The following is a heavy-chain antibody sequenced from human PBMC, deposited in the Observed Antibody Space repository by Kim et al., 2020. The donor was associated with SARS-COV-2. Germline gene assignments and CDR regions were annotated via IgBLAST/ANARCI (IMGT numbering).Heavy chain of an antibody. D-gene: IGHD3-10*01. Sequence: SETLSLRCTVSGGSITSNHYYWAWIRQPPGKGLEWIVSMYYSGTSYYNPSLKSRVTISEDTSKNQFSLKLTSVTDADTAVYYCATPIAGSSLAHWGQGILVTVPA. CDR3: ATPIAGSSLAH. J-gene: IGHJ4*02. V-gene: IGHV4-39*01. CDR1: GGSITSNHYY. CDR2: MYYSGTS.